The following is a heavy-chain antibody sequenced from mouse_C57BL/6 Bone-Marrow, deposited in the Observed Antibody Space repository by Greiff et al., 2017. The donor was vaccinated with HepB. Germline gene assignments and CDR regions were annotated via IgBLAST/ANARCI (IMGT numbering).Heavy chain of an antibody. CDR1: GFTFSSYA. J-gene: IGHJ4*01. V-gene: IGHV5-9-1*02. Sequence: EVKLMESGEGLVKPGGSLKLSCAASGFTFSSYAMSWVRQTPEKRLEWVAYISSGGDYIYYADTEKGRFTISRDNARNTLYLQMSSLKSEDTAMYYCTRFYDGYHFYYAMDYWGQGTSVTVSS. CDR2: ISSGGDYI. D-gene: IGHD2-3*01. CDR3: TRFYDGYHFYYAMDY.